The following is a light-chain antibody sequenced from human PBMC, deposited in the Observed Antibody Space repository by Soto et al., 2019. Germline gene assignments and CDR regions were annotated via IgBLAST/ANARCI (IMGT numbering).Light chain of an antibody. V-gene: IGKV3D-15*01. CDR3: QQYNNWPPWT. CDR1: QSVSSN. J-gene: IGKJ1*01. Sequence: EIVMTQSPATLSVSPGERATLSCRASQSVSSNLAWYQQKPGQAPRLLIYGASTRATGIPARFSGSGSGTEFTLTISSLQSEDFAVYCCQQYNNWPPWTFGQGTKVELK. CDR2: GAS.